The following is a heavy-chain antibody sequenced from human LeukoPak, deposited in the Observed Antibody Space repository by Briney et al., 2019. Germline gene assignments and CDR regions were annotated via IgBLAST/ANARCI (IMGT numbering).Heavy chain of an antibody. J-gene: IGHJ4*02. D-gene: IGHD5-18*01. Sequence: ASVKVSCKASGGTFSSYAISWVRQAPGQGLEWMGWINPNSGGTNYAQKFQGRVTMTRDTSISTAYMELSRLRSDDTAVYYCARGIQNDYWGQGTLVTVSS. CDR1: GGTFSSYA. V-gene: IGHV1-2*02. CDR2: INPNSGGT. CDR3: ARGIQNDY.